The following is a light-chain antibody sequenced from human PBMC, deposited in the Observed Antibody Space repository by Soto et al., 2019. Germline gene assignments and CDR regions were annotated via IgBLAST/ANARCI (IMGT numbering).Light chain of an antibody. Sequence: QSALTQPPSASGSPGQSVTISCTGTSSDVGGYNYVSWFQQHPGKAPKLMIYEVSKRPSGVPDRFSGSKAGNTASRTVSGLQGEDEDDYYCRSYACSNNVVFGGGTKVTVL. V-gene: IGLV2-8*01. CDR1: SSDVGGYNY. CDR2: EVS. CDR3: RSYACSNNVV. J-gene: IGLJ2*01.